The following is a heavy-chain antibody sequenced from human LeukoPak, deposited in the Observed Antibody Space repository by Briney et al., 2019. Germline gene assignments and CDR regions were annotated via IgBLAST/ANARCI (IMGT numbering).Heavy chain of an antibody. Sequence: SETLSLTCTVSGGSISGADYYWSWIRQPPGKGLEWIGYVYHSGLTYYNPSLKSRLAISVDTSKNQFSLKLSSVTAADTAVYYCARDWIPDAFDIWGQGTMVTVSS. CDR2: VYHSGLT. CDR3: ARDWIPDAFDI. J-gene: IGHJ3*02. D-gene: IGHD2-2*03. V-gene: IGHV4-30-4*02. CDR1: GGSISGADYY.